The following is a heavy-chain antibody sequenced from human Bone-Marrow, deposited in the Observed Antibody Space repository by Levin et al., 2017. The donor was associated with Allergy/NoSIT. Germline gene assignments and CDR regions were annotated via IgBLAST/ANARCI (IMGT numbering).Heavy chain of an antibody. D-gene: IGHD1-7*01. V-gene: IGHV5-51*01. Sequence: GESLKISCKASEYRFTNSWIAWVRQMPGKGLEWMGIIYPDDSDTRYSPSFQGQVTISADKSISTAYLQWSSLKASDTAMYYCATQAELRDPFDSWGQGTLVSVSS. J-gene: IGHJ4*02. CDR3: ATQAELRDPFDS. CDR2: IYPDDSDT. CDR1: EYRFTNSW.